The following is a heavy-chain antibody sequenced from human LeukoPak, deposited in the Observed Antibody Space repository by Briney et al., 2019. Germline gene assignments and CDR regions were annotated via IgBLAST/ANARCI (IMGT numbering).Heavy chain of an antibody. CDR1: GYSFTSNW. CDR2: IYPGDSDT. V-gene: IGHV5-51*01. D-gene: IGHD6-13*01. J-gene: IGHJ4*02. Sequence: GESLKISCKCSGYSFTSNWIGWVRQMPGKGLEWMGIIYPGDSDTRYSPSFQGQVTMSADKSISTAYLQWSSLKASDTAMYYCARNPSGYHFDYWGQGTLVTVSS. CDR3: ARNPSGYHFDY.